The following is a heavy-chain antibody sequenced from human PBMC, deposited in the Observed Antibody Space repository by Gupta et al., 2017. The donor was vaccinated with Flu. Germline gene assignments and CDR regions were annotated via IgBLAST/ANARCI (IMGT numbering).Heavy chain of an antibody. CDR1: GFTLSGYD. V-gene: IGHV3-48*03. J-gene: IGHJ4*02. CDR3: ARGHWDS. CDR2: RGSSGVP. Sequence: EVQLVESGGGLVQPGGSLRLSCAASGFTLSGYDVSWARQAPGKALEGGSVRGSSGVPYYTDSVKGRVTISRDNAKNSVYLQMDRRGVEDTAFYYCARGHWDSWGQGNLVTVS.